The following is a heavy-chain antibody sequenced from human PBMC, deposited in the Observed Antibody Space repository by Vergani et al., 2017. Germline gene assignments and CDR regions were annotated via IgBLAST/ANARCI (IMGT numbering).Heavy chain of an antibody. CDR2: IYYSGST. J-gene: IGHJ5*02. CDR1: CGSISSGGYY. D-gene: IGHD3-10*01. CDR3: ARAPMVRGVIRFDP. Sequence: QVQLQESGPGLVKPSQTLSLTCTVSCGSISSGGYYWSWIRQHPGKGLEWIGYIYYSGSTYYNPSPKSRITISVDTSKNQFSLKLSSVTAADTAVYYCARAPMVRGVIRFDPWGQGTLVTVSS. V-gene: IGHV4-31*03.